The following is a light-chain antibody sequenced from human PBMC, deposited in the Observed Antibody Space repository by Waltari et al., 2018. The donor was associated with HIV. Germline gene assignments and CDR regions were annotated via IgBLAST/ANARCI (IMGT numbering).Light chain of an antibody. J-gene: IGKJ2*01. Sequence: EIVLTQSPATLSVSPGETVTLSCRASQSVNSQLAWYQQKAGQAPRLLIHGASSRASGIPARFSGSGSGTDFSLTISSLKSEDFAIYYCQQYDNWPYTFGQGTKLDI. CDR2: GAS. CDR1: QSVNSQ. V-gene: IGKV3-15*01. CDR3: QQYDNWPYT.